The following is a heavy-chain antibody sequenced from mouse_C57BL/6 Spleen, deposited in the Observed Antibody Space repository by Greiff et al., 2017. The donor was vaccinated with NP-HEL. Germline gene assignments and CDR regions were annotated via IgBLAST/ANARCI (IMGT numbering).Heavy chain of an antibody. V-gene: IGHV2-2*01. CDR1: GFSLTSYG. J-gene: IGHJ1*03. CDR2: IWSGGST. CDR3: ASSRYWYFDV. Sequence: QVQLKESGPGLVQPSQSLSITCTVSGFSLTSYGVHWVRQSPGKGLEWLGVIWSGGSTDYNAAFISRLSFSKTNSKSQVFFKMNSLQAYDTAIYYCASSRYWYFDVWGTGTTVTVSS. D-gene: IGHD1-1*01.